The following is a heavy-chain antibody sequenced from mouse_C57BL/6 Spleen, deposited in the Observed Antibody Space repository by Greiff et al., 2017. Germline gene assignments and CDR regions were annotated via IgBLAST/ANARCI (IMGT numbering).Heavy chain of an antibody. CDR2: IRNKANGYTT. Sequence: EVQLQQSGGGLVQPGGSLSLSCAASGFTFTDYYMSWVRQPPGKALEWLGFIRNKANGYTTEYSASVKGRFTISRDNSQSILYLQMNALRAEDSATYYCARYISTYYGSSYLAYWGQGTLVTVSA. V-gene: IGHV7-3*01. CDR1: GFTFTDYY. J-gene: IGHJ3*01. CDR3: ARYISTYYGSSYLAY. D-gene: IGHD1-1*01.